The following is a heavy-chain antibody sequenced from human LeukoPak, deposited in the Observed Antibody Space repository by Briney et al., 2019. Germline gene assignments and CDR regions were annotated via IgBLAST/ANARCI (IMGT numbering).Heavy chain of an antibody. CDR1: GFTFSSYA. D-gene: IGHD4-17*01. CDR2: ISSSSSYI. Sequence: KTGGSLRLSCAASGFTFSSYAMSWVRQAPGKGLEWVSAISSSSSYIYYADSVKGRFTISRDNAKNSLYLQMNSLRAEDTAVYYCARDLGSTTVTTGPDYWGQGTLVTVSP. V-gene: IGHV3-21*01. J-gene: IGHJ4*02. CDR3: ARDLGSTTVTTGPDY.